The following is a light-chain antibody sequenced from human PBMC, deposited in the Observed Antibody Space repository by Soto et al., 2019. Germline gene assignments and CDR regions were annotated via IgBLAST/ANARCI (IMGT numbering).Light chain of an antibody. J-gene: IGKJ2*01. V-gene: IGKV3-15*01. CDR2: GAS. CDR1: QSVSSN. Sequence: EIVMTQSPATLSLSPGERATLSCRASQSVSSNVAWYQQIPGQTPRLLIYGASTRAIGIPVRFSGSGSVTEFTLTISSLQSEDFAVYYCHQYDDGPYTFGQGTKVEI. CDR3: HQYDDGPYT.